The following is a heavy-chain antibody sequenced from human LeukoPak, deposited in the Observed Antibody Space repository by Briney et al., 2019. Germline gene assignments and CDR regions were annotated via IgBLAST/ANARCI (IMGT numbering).Heavy chain of an antibody. V-gene: IGHV3-21*01. D-gene: IGHD3-16*01. CDR2: ITTSSNYR. CDR1: GFTFSSYS. Sequence: PGGSLRLSCAASGFTFSSYSMTWVRQAPGKGLEWVSSITTSSNYRDYADSVKGRFTISRDNAKNSLYLQMNSLRAEDTAVYYCARDPSNTYYDYVWGSSDAFDIWGQGTMVTVSS. J-gene: IGHJ3*02. CDR3: ARDPSNTYYDYVWGSSDAFDI.